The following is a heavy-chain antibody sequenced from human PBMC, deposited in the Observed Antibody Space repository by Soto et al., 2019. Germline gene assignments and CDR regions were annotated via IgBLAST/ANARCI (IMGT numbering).Heavy chain of an antibody. CDR3: TTAAERGWYYFDY. Sequence: GGSLRLSCAASGFTFSNAWMSWVRQAPGKGLEWVGRIKSKTDGGTTDYAAPVKGRFTISRDDSKNTLYLQMNSLKTEDTAVYYCTTAAERGWYYFDYWGQGALVTVSS. D-gene: IGHD6-19*01. V-gene: IGHV3-15*01. CDR2: IKSKTDGGTT. J-gene: IGHJ4*02. CDR1: GFTFSNAW.